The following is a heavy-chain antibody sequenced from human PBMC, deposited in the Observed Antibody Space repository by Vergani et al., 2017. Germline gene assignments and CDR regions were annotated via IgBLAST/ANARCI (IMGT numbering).Heavy chain of an antibody. CDR1: GGTFSSYA. V-gene: IGHV1-69*01. CDR3: ARARRLRFLEWFDWFDP. D-gene: IGHD3-3*01. Sequence: QVQLVQSGAEVKKPGSSVKVSCKASGGTFSSYAISWVRQAPGQGLEWMGGIIPIFGTANYAQKFQGRVTITADESTSTAYMELSSLISEDTAVYYCARARRLRFLEWFDWFDPWGQGTLVTVSS. J-gene: IGHJ5*02. CDR2: IIPIFGTA.